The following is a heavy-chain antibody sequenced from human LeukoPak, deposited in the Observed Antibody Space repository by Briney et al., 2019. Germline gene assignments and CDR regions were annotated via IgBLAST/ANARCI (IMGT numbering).Heavy chain of an antibody. CDR3: AREGSITMVRGVIAMDV. J-gene: IGHJ6*03. V-gene: IGHV3-21*01. CDR1: GFTFSSYS. CDR2: ISSSSSYI. D-gene: IGHD3-10*01. Sequence: PGGSLRLSCAASGFTFSSYSMNWVRQAPGKGLEWVSSISSSSSYIYYADSVKGRFTISRDNAKNSLYLQMNSLRAEDTAVYYCAREGSITMVRGVIAMDVWGKGTTVTVSS.